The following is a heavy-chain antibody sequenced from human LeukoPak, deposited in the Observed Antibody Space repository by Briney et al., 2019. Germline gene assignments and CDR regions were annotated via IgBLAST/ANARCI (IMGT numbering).Heavy chain of an antibody. CDR1: GFTFSSYE. V-gene: IGHV3-48*03. CDR2: IYSSGGNI. CDR3: AKDRWSSPVSSSDM. D-gene: IGHD2/OR15-2a*01. Sequence: GGSLRLSCAASGFTFSSYEMNWVRQAPGKGLEWVSYIYSSGGNIYYADSVKGRFTISRDNSKNTLYLQMNSLRADDTAVYYCAKDRWSSPVSSSDMWGQGTMVTVSS. J-gene: IGHJ3*02.